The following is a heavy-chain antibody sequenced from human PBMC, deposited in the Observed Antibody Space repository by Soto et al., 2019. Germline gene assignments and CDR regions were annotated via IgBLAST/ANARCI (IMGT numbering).Heavy chain of an antibody. CDR1: GGSISGSY. CDR3: ARSVAVPGAHIDY. CDR2: VYCTGST. J-gene: IGHJ4*02. Sequence: PSETLSLTCSVSGGSISGSYCSWIRQSPGKGLEWIGYVYCTGSTNYSPSRRSRVSISVDTTKNELSLRRSSVTAADTAVYFCARSVAVPGAHIDYWGQGTQVTVSS. V-gene: IGHV4-59*01. D-gene: IGHD6-19*01.